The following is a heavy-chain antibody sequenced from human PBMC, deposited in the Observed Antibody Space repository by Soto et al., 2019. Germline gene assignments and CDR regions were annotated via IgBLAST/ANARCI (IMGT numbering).Heavy chain of an antibody. V-gene: IGHV3-21*01. CDR3: ASLSRFALDY. J-gene: IGHJ4*02. D-gene: IGHD3-10*01. CDR1: GFSFNTYS. CDR2: ISSSSSYI. Sequence: GGSLRLSCAASGFSFNTYSMNWVRQAPGKGLEWVSSISSSSSYINYANSVKGRFTTSRDNAKNSLYLQMNSLRAEDTAVYYCASLSRFALDYWGQGTLVTVSS.